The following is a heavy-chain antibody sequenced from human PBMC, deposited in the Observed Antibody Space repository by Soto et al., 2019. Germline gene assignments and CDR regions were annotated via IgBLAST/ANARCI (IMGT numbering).Heavy chain of an antibody. CDR1: GGSISSSYW. D-gene: IGHD3-3*01. CDR3: VTSLNYDFWRDGGRHYYFDY. J-gene: IGHJ4*02. V-gene: IGHV4-4*02. CDR2: VYHSGST. Sequence: PSETLSLTCAVSGGSISSSYWWNWVRQPPGKGLEWIGKVYHSGSTNYNPSPKNRVTISVDKSNNQFSLRLSSVTAADTAVYYCVTSLNYDFWRDGGRHYYFDYWGQGTLVTVSS.